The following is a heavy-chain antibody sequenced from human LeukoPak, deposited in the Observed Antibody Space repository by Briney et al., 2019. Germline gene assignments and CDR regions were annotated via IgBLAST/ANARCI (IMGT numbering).Heavy chain of an antibody. J-gene: IGHJ4*02. V-gene: IGHV3-48*02. CDR3: ARDPPVGYYGSGSYYDY. Sequence: PGGSLRLSCAASGFTFSSYSMNWVRQAPGKGLEWVSYISSSSSTIYYADSVKGRFTISRDNAKNSLYLQMNSLRDEDTAVYYCARDPPVGYYGSGSYYDYWGQGTLVTVSS. CDR1: GFTFSSYS. CDR2: ISSSSSTI. D-gene: IGHD3-10*01.